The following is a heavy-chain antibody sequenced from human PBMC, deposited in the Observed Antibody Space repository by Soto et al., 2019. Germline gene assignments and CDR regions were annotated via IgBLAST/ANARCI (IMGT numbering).Heavy chain of an antibody. CDR1: GYTFASYG. V-gene: IGHV1-18*01. Sequence: GASVKVSCKASGYTFASYGINWVRQAPGQGLEWIGWNSGYNGNTKYAQKFQGRVTMTTDTSTSTAYMELSSLRSDDTALYYCARDGIAARPTPDYWGQGTLVTVSS. D-gene: IGHD6-6*01. CDR2: NSGYNGNT. J-gene: IGHJ4*02. CDR3: ARDGIAARPTPDY.